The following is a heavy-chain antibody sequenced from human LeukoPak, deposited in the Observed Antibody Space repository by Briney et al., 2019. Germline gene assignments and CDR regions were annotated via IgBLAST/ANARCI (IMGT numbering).Heavy chain of an antibody. CDR3: AKNRGSCSSTNCNYYMDV. J-gene: IGHJ6*03. Sequence: SSETLSLTCTVSGDSINNFYWSWIRQPAGKGLEWIGRSHTSGNTNYNPSLKSRVTMSVDTSKNHFSLRLSSVTAADTAVYYCAKNRGSCSSTNCNYYMDVWGEGTTVTVSS. CDR1: GDSINNFY. V-gene: IGHV4-4*07. D-gene: IGHD2-2*01. CDR2: SHTSGNT.